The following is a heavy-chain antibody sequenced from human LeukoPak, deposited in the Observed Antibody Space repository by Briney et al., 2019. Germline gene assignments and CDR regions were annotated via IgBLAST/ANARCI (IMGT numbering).Heavy chain of an antibody. V-gene: IGHV3-20*04. CDR1: GLTFVDYG. Sequence: GGSLRLSCAASGLTFVDYGMSWVRQAPGKGLEWVSGINWNGGSTGYADSVKGRFTISRDNAKNSLYLQMNSLRAEDTALYYCARTMVVTPGSYYYYMDVWGEGTTVTVSS. CDR3: ARTMVVTPGSYYYYMDV. D-gene: IGHD4-23*01. J-gene: IGHJ6*03. CDR2: INWNGGST.